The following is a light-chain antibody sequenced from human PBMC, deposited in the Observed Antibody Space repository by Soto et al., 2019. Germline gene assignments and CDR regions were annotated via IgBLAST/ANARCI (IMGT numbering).Light chain of an antibody. CDR1: QGIGND. V-gene: IGKV1-6*01. Sequence: AIQMTQSPSSLSASVGDRVTITCRASQGIGNDLGWYQQKPGKAPKLLIYAASSLQSGVPSRFSGSGSGTDFTLTISSLQPEDFATYYCLHHYNHPFTFGPGTTVDIK. CDR3: LHHYNHPFT. J-gene: IGKJ3*01. CDR2: AAS.